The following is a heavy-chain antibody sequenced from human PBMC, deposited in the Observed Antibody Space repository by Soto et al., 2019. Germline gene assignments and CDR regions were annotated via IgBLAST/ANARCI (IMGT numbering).Heavy chain of an antibody. V-gene: IGHV1-8*01. Sequence: ASVKVSCKASGYTFTSYDINWVRQATGQGLEWMGWMNPNSGNTGYAQKFQGRVTMTRNTSISTAYMELSSLRSEDTAVYYCARRARMGTQLLLPFGLWAQGRLVRVSS. D-gene: IGHD5-18*01. CDR2: MNPNSGNT. CDR1: GYTFTSYD. CDR3: ARRARMGTQLLLPFGL. J-gene: IGHJ4*02.